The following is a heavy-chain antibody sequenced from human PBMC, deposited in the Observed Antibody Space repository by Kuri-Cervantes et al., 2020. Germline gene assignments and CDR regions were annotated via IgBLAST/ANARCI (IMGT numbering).Heavy chain of an antibody. V-gene: IGHV4-34*08. CDR1: GFTFSDYW. CDR3: ATNYGGNTAYWYFDL. Sequence: GSLRLSCAASGFTFSDYWMSWVRQPPGKGLEWIGEINHSGSTNYNPSLKSRVTISVDTSKNQFSLKLSSVTAADTAVYYCATNYGGNTAYWYFDLWGRGTLVTVSS. D-gene: IGHD4-23*01. CDR2: INHSGST. J-gene: IGHJ2*01.